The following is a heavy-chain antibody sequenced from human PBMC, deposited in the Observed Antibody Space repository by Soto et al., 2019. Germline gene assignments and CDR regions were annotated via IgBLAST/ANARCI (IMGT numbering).Heavy chain of an antibody. J-gene: IGHJ5*02. D-gene: IGHD2-2*01. Sequence: QVQLVQSGAEVQKPGSSVKVSCKASGGTFSSYTISWVRQAPGQGLEWMGRIIPILGIANYAQKFQGRVTITTDKSTSTAYMELSSLRYEDTAVYYCARDRVVVVPAAEGQKNWFDPWGQGTLVTVSS. V-gene: IGHV1-69*08. CDR2: IIPILGIA. CDR3: ARDRVVVVPAAEGQKNWFDP. CDR1: GGTFSSYT.